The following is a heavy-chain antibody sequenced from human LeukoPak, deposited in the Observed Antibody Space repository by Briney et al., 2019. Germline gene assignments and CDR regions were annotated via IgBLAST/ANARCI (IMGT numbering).Heavy chain of an antibody. CDR1: GYTFTSYA. CDR3: ARDEGDSSGYYPGRY. V-gene: IGHV1-3*01. Sequence: GASVTVSCKASGYTFTSYAMHWVRQAPGQRLEWMGWINAGNGNTKYSQKFQGRVTITRDTSASTAYMELSSLRSEDTAVYYCARDEGDSSGYYPGRYWGQGTLVTVSS. J-gene: IGHJ4*02. D-gene: IGHD3-22*01. CDR2: INAGNGNT.